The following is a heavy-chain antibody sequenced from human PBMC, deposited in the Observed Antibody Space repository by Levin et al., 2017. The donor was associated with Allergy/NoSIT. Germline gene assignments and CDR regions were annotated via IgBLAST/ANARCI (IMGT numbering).Heavy chain of an antibody. V-gene: IGHV3-74*01. D-gene: IGHD6-19*01. CDR1: GFMFSTYW. CDR3: ARCQGWDCFDY. CDR2: IKTDGSET. J-gene: IGHJ4*02. Sequence: SGGSLRLSCAASGFMFSTYWMHWVRQAPGKGLVWVSRIKTDGSETSYAASVKGRFTISRDNAKNTLYLQMNSLRAEDTAVYYCARCQGWDCFDYWGQGTLVTVSS.